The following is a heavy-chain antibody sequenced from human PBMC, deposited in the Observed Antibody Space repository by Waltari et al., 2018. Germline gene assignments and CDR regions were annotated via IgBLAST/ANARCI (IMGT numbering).Heavy chain of an antibody. J-gene: IGHJ1*01. CDR1: GYTFTSYA. V-gene: IGHV1-3*01. CDR3: AREGGPGYSSGWAEYFQH. Sequence: QVQLVQSGAEVKKPGASVKVSCKASGYTFTSYAMHWVRQAPGQRLEWMGWINAGNGNTKYSQKFQGRVTITRDTSASTAYMELSSLRSEDTAVYYCAREGGPGYSSGWAEYFQHWGQGTLVTVSS. CDR2: INAGNGNT. D-gene: IGHD6-19*01.